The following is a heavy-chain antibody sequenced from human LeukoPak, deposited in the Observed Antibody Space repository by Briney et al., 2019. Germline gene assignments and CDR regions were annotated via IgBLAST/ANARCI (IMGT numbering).Heavy chain of an antibody. Sequence: GGSLRLSCAASGFTFSSYSMNWVRQAPGKGLEWVSSISSSSSYIYYADSVKGRFTISRDNAKNSLYLQMNSLRAEDTAVYYCARVERGSYYYYYMDVWGKGTTVTVSS. CDR2: ISSSSSYI. CDR3: ARVERGSYYYYYMDV. J-gene: IGHJ6*03. D-gene: IGHD1-26*01. V-gene: IGHV3-21*01. CDR1: GFTFSSYS.